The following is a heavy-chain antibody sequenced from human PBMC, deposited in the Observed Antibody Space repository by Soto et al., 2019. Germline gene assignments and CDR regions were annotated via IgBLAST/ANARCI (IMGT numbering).Heavy chain of an antibody. D-gene: IGHD3-9*01. CDR2: ISYDGSNK. CDR1: GFTFSSYG. Sequence: PGGSLRLSCAASGFTFSSYGMHWVRQAPGKGLEWVAVISYDGSNKYYADSVKGRFTISRDNSKNTLYLQMNSLRAEDTAVYYCAKECDTGFYYYYGMDVWGQGTTVTVSS. J-gene: IGHJ6*02. CDR3: AKECDTGFYYYYGMDV. V-gene: IGHV3-30*18.